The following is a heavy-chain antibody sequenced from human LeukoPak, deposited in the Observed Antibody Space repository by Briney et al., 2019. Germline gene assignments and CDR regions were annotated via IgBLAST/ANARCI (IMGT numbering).Heavy chain of an antibody. D-gene: IGHD6-19*01. Sequence: GGSLRLSCAASRFTFSNYGMHWVRQAPGKGLEWVAVISNDGSNKYYADSVKGRFTISRDNSKNTLYLQMDSLRAEDTAVYYCAKAPSRSSGWSIDYWGQGTLVTVSS. CDR3: AKAPSRSSGWSIDY. CDR2: ISNDGSNK. V-gene: IGHV3-30*18. J-gene: IGHJ4*02. CDR1: RFTFSNYG.